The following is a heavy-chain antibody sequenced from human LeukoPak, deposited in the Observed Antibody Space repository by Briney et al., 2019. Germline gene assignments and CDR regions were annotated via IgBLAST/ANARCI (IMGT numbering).Heavy chain of an antibody. J-gene: IGHJ4*02. CDR3: AKDRNLYYYDKSDWPSHYFDS. CDR1: GFAFHTFA. Sequence: GGSLRLSCVVSGFAFHTFAMSWVRQAPGRGLEWVSAISDSGGRTYYADSVKGRFTISRDNSKNTLYLQMNSLRADDTAVYYCAKDRNLYYYDKSDWPSHYFDSGGQGTLVTVSS. V-gene: IGHV3-23*01. CDR2: ISDSGGRT. D-gene: IGHD3-22*01.